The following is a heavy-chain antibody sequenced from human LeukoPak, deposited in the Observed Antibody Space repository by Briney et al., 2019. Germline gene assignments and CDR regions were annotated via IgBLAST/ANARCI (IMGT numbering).Heavy chain of an antibody. J-gene: IGHJ4*02. D-gene: IGHD6-19*01. CDR3: ARHRGSGWQALGY. Sequence: ASVKVSCKASGYTFSNYGISWVRQAPGLGLEWMGWTSYNGNTIYAQKFQDRVTMTTDTSTTTAYMELRSLESDDTAVYYCARHRGSGWQALGYWGQGTLVTVSS. V-gene: IGHV1-18*04. CDR1: GYTFSNYG. CDR2: TSYNGNT.